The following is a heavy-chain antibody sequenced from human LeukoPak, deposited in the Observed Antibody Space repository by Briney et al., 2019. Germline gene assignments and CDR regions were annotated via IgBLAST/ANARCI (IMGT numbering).Heavy chain of an antibody. J-gene: IGHJ4*02. CDR3: ARDHGDY. Sequence: AGGSLRLSCAASGFTFSNYWMSWVRQAPGKGLEWVANIKQDGSEKYYVDSVKGRFTISRDNVKNSLYLQMNSLRAKDTAVYYCARDHGDYWGQGTLVTVSS. V-gene: IGHV3-7*04. CDR1: GFTFSNYW. CDR2: IKQDGSEK.